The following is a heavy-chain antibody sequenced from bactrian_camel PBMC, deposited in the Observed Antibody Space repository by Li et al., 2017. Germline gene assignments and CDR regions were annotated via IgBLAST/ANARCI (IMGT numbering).Heavy chain of an antibody. D-gene: IGHD5*01. CDR3: TNHNAGFEY. J-gene: IGHJ4*01. Sequence: HVQLVESGGGSVQSGGSLRLSCAASGYTDSTYAMAWFRQAPGKKREGVTAIDSDGSQNYADSVQDRFTISRDNAKNTVYLQLNNLKTEDAAMYYCTNHNAGFEYWGQGTQVTVS. CDR1: GYTDSTYA. CDR2: IDSDGSQ. V-gene: IGHV3S53*01.